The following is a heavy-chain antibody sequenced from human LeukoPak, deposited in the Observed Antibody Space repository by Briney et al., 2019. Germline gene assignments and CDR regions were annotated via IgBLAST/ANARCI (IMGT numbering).Heavy chain of an antibody. CDR1: GGSISHYY. CDR2: IYYTGTT. D-gene: IGHD4/OR15-4a*01. V-gene: IGHV4-59*01. Sequence: PSETLSLTCTVSGGSISHYYWSWIRQPPGKGPEGIGYIYYTGTTNYNPSLKSRVTISVDTSKNQFSLKLNSVTAADTAVYYCAREDPQTKVPEGMDVWGQGTTVTVSS. J-gene: IGHJ6*02. CDR3: AREDPQTKVPEGMDV.